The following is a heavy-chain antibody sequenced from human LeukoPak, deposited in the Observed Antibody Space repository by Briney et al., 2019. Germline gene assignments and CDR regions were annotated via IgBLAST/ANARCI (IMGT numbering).Heavy chain of an antibody. D-gene: IGHD1-20*01. J-gene: IGHJ4*02. CDR2: ISSSGSTI. CDR1: GFTFSDYY. CDR3: ARRRYNWNAIDY. V-gene: IGHV3-11*01. Sequence: GGSLRLSCAASGFTFSDYYMSWIRQAPGKGLEWVSYISSSGSTIYYADSVKGRFTISRDNAKNSLYLRMNSLRAEDTAVYFCARRRYNWNAIDYWGQGTLVTVSS.